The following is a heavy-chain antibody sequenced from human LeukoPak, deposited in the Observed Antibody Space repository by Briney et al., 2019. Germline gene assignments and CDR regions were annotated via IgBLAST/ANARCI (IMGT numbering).Heavy chain of an antibody. Sequence: SETLSLTCTVSGGSISSGGYYWSWIRQHPGKGLEWIGYIYYSGSTYYNPSLKSRVTISVDTSKNQFSLKLSSVTAADTAVYYCARGSRGWLQREYYFDYWGQGTLVTVSS. CDR2: IYYSGST. D-gene: IGHD5-24*01. J-gene: IGHJ4*02. CDR3: ARGSRGWLQREYYFDY. V-gene: IGHV4-31*03. CDR1: GGSISSGGYY.